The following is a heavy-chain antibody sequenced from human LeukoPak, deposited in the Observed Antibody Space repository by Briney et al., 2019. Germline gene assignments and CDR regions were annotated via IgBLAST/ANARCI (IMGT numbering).Heavy chain of an antibody. CDR3: ARGPTVTSSYNYYYMDV. D-gene: IGHD4-17*01. J-gene: IGHJ6*03. Sequence: ASVKVSCKVSGYTLTELSMHWVRQAPGKGLEWMGGFDPEDGETIYAQKFQGRVTMTEDTSTDTAYMELSSLRSEDTAVYYCARGPTVTSSYNYYYMDVWGKGTTVTISS. CDR2: FDPEDGET. CDR1: GYTLTELS. V-gene: IGHV1-24*01.